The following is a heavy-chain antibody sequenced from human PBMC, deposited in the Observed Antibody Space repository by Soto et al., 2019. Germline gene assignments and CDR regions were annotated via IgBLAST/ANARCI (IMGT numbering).Heavy chain of an antibody. D-gene: IGHD6-13*01. CDR2: IYYSGST. J-gene: IGHJ1*01. V-gene: IGHV4-30-4*01. Sequence: PSETLSLTCTVSGGSISSGDYYWSWIRQPPGKGLEWIGYIYYSGSTYYNPSLKSRVTISVDTSKNQFSLKLSSVTAADTAVYYCARERIAAAGSAEYFQHWGQGTLVTVSS. CDR1: GGSISSGDYY. CDR3: ARERIAAAGSAEYFQH.